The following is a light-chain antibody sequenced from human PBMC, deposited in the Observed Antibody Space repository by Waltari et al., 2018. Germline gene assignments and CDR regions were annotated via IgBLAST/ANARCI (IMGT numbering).Light chain of an antibody. CDR3: AAWDDSLKGVV. V-gene: IGLV1-36*01. J-gene: IGLJ2*01. Sequence: QSVLTQPPSVSEAPRQRVAIPCSGSTPNIGRNAANWYQQLPGKAPKLLIYFDDLLSSGVSDRFSGSKSGTSASLAISGLQSEDEADYYCAAWDDSLKGVVFGGGTKLTVL. CDR2: FDD. CDR1: TPNIGRNA.